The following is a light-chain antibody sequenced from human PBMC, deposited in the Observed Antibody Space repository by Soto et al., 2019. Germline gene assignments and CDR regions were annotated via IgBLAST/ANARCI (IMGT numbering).Light chain of an antibody. V-gene: IGLV2-14*01. CDR1: SNDVAGYNY. J-gene: IGLJ1*01. Sequence: QSALTQPASVSGSPGQSITISCTGTSNDVAGYNYVSWYQHHPGEAPKLVIFEVTNRPSGVSNRFSGSKSGNTASLTISGLQADDEAEYYCSSFTSSSTVYVFGAGTKVTVL. CDR2: EVT. CDR3: SSFTSSSTVYV.